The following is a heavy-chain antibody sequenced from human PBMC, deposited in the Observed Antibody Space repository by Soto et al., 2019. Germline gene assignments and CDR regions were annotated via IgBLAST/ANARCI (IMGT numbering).Heavy chain of an antibody. D-gene: IGHD2-2*01. CDR3: AAGSCSSSGCYWFDP. V-gene: IGHV4-39*03. J-gene: IGHJ5*02. CDR1: GSSISSSGYY. CDR2: MYYNVGT. Sequence: TLSLTCIVSGSSISSSGYYWGWIRQPPGKGLEWIASMYYNVGTYYNPSLKSGVIISVDTSKNQFSLQLSSVTAADTAVYYCAAGSCSSSGCYWFDPWGQGTLVTVSS.